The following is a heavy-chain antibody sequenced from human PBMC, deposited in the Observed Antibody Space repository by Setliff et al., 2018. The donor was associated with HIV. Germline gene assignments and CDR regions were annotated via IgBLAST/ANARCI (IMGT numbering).Heavy chain of an antibody. Sequence: GGSLRLSCAVSEVIVSNNYMSWVRQAPGKGLEWVSVIYSGGSTDHADSVKGRFTISSGNSKNTVYLQMTSLRAEDTAVYYCARVSELLAYYMDVWGKGTTVTVSS. CDR3: ARVSELLAYYMDV. J-gene: IGHJ6*03. D-gene: IGHD1-26*01. V-gene: IGHV3-53*01. CDR1: EVIVSNNY. CDR2: IYSGGST.